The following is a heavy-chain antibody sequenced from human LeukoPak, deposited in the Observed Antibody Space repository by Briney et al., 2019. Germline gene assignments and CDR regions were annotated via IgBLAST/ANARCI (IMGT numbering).Heavy chain of an antibody. J-gene: IGHJ4*02. CDR1: GFTFRNYG. CDR3: AKVEEGYCSGGSCYSLNY. CDR2: IRNDGTDK. V-gene: IGHV3-30*02. Sequence: GGSLRLSCAASGFTFRNYGMHWVRQAPGKGLHWVAFIRNDGTDKYYTDAVKGRFTISRDNSKNTLYLQMNSLRTEDTAAYYCAKVEEGYCSGGSCYSLNYWGQGALVTVSS. D-gene: IGHD2-15*01.